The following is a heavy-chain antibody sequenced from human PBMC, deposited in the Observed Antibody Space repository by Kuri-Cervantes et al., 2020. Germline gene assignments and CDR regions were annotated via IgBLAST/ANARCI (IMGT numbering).Heavy chain of an antibody. D-gene: IGHD7-27*01. CDR1: GFIFSDYA. CDR2: ISHDGGNE. Sequence: GESLKISCAVSGFIFSDYAMHWVRQAPGKGPEWVAVISHDGGNEYYIDSVKGRFTISRDNSKSTLYLQMNSLRAEDTAVYYCAKCGLGIGWHFDLWGRGTLVTVSS. V-gene: IGHV3-30*18. J-gene: IGHJ2*01. CDR3: AKCGLGIGWHFDL.